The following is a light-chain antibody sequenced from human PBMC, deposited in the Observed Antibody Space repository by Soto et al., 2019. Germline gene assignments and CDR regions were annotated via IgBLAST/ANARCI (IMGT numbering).Light chain of an antibody. J-gene: IGKJ5*01. Sequence: ENVLTQSPATPSLSQGEGATLSCRASQSINTYLAWYQQKPGQAPRLLIYDASKRATGIPARFSGSGSGTNFTLTISSLEPEDFAVYYCQQRRSWPPTITFGQGTRLEIK. CDR2: DAS. CDR3: QQRRSWPPTIT. CDR1: QSINTY. V-gene: IGKV3-11*01.